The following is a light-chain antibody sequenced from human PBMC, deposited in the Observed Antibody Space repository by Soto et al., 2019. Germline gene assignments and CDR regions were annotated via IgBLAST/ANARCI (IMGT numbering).Light chain of an antibody. V-gene: IGKV3-15*01. Sequence: EIVMTQTPATQSVSPGERATLSCRASQSVSSNLAWYQQKPGQAPRLLIYGASTRATGIPARFSGSGSGTEFTLTISSLQSEVFAVYYCQQYKNWPPVTFGGGTKVEIK. J-gene: IGKJ4*01. CDR1: QSVSSN. CDR3: QQYKNWPPVT. CDR2: GAS.